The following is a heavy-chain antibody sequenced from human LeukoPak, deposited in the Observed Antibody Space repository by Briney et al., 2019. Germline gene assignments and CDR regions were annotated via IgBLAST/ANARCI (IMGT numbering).Heavy chain of an antibody. Sequence: GKSLRLSCAASGFTFSNYGMHWVRQAPGKGLEWVALIWYDGSNKYYTDSVKGRFIISRDNAKNSLYLQMNTLRADDMAVYYCAREGSGSHYADYWGQGTLVIVSS. CDR3: AREGSGSHYADY. CDR1: GFTFSNYG. CDR2: IWYDGSNK. V-gene: IGHV3-33*01. J-gene: IGHJ4*02. D-gene: IGHD1-26*01.